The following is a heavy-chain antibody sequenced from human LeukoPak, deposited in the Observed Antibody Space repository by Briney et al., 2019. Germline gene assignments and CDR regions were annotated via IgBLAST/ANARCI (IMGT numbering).Heavy chain of an antibody. CDR2: IKQDGSEK. Sequence: GGSLRLSCAASGFTFSSYWMSWVRQAPGKGLEWVAKIKQDGSEKYYVDSVKGRFTTSRDNAKNSLYLQMNSLRAEDTAVYYCARDVYSGYDFGADYWGQGTLVTVSS. CDR1: GFTFSSYW. D-gene: IGHD5-12*01. J-gene: IGHJ4*02. V-gene: IGHV3-7*01. CDR3: ARDVYSGYDFGADY.